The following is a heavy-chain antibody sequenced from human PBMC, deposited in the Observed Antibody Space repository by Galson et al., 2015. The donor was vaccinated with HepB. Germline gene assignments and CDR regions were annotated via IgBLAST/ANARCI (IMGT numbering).Heavy chain of an antibody. J-gene: IGHJ4*01. CDR1: GFTFSHYT. CDR2: ISTSSPYISYADSVTYI. Sequence: SLRLSCAASGFTFSHYTMNWVRQAPGKGLEWVSSISTSSPYISYADSVTYIYYADSVKGRFTISRDNAKNSLFLQMNSLRVEDTAVYHCVRGTATDPWYFDYWGHGSLVTVSS. V-gene: IGHV3-21*01. CDR3: VRGTATDPWYFDY.